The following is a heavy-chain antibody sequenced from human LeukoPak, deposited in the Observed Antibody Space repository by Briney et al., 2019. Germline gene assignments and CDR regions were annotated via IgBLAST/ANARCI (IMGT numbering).Heavy chain of an antibody. V-gene: IGHV1-18*01. Sequence: GASVKVSCKASGYTFTSYGISWVRQAPGQGLEWMGWISAYNGNTNYAQKLQGRVTMTRNTSISTAYMELSSLRSEDTAVYYCARRILYYDGMDVWGQGTTVTVS. CDR2: ISAYNGNT. CDR3: ARRILYYDGMDV. J-gene: IGHJ6*02. D-gene: IGHD2-15*01. CDR1: GYTFTSYG.